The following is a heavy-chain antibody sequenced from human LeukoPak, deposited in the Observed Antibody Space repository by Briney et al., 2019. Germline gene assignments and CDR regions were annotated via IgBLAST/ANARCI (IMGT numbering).Heavy chain of an antibody. J-gene: IGHJ6*02. CDR2: INAGNDDT. Sequence: GASVTVSCKASGYTFTNYAFHWVRQAPGQRLEWLGWINAGNDDTKYSQKFQARVTITRDTYSSTVYMELSSLTSDGTAVCDCARERWHCRCNDCFSFYYYGLDVWGQGTTVNVSS. D-gene: IGHD2-21*01. CDR1: GYTFTNYA. V-gene: IGHV1-3*01. CDR3: ARERWHCRCNDCFSFYYYGLDV.